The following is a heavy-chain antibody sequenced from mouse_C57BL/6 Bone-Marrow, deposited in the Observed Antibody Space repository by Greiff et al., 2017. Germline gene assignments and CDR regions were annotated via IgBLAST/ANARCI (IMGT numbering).Heavy chain of an antibody. D-gene: IGHD1-1*01. J-gene: IGHJ2*01. Sequence: EVQLQQSGPELVKPGASVKISCKASGYTFTDYYMNWVKQSHGKSLEWIGDINPNNGGTSYNQKFKGKATLTVDKSSSTAYMELRSLTSEDSAVYDCARRGSSWWGQGTTLTVSS. V-gene: IGHV1-26*01. CDR1: GYTFTDYY. CDR3: ARRGSSW. CDR2: INPNNGGT.